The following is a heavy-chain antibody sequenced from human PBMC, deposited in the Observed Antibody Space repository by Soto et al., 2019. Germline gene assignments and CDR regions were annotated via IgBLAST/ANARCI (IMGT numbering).Heavy chain of an antibody. J-gene: IGHJ3*02. CDR3: ARNRSIDLGAFDI. V-gene: IGHV4-30-4*01. CDR2: IYYSGST. Sequence: SETLSLTCAVSGYSMRSGDYYWSWIRQPPGKGLEWIGYIYYSGSTFYNPSLKSRITMSVDAARNQFSLRLTSVHAADTAVYYCARNRSIDLGAFDIWGQGKLVTVSS. CDR1: GYSMRSGDYY. D-gene: IGHD3-16*01.